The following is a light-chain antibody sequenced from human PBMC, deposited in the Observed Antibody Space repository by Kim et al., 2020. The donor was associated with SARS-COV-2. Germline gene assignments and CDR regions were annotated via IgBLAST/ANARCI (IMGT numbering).Light chain of an antibody. J-gene: IGLJ2*01. CDR2: QDS. CDR1: RLRERY. V-gene: IGLV3-1*01. CDR3: QAWDSRTTLV. Sequence: VSPVETVSMTCTGDRLRERYTCWYQQKSGRSPVLVVYQDSKRPSGIPERISGTKSGNIATLTITGTQAVDEADYYCQAWDSRTTLVFGGGTQLTVL.